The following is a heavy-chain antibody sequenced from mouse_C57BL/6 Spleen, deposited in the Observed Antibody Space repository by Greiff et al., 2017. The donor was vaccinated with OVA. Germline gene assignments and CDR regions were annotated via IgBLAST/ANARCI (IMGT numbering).Heavy chain of an antibody. CDR2: INPSNGGT. V-gene: IGHV1-53*01. D-gene: IGHD1-1*01. J-gene: IGHJ1*03. CDR3: ASYYYGSSGYFDV. Sequence: VQLQQPGTELVKPGASVKLSCKASGYTFTSYWMHWVKQRPGQGLEWIGNINPSNGGTNYNEKFKSKATLTVDKSSSTAYMQLSSLTSEDSAVYNCASYYYGSSGYFDVWGTGTTVTVSS. CDR1: GYTFTSYW.